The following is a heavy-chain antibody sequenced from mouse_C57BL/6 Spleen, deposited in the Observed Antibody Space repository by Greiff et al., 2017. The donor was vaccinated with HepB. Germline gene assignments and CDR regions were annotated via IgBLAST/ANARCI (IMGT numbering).Heavy chain of an antibody. CDR3: ARGRSSYYFDY. J-gene: IGHJ2*01. Sequence: QVQLQQPGAELVMPGASVKLSCKASGYTFTSYWMHWVKQRPGQGLEWIGEIDPSDSYTNYNQKFKGKSTLTVDKSSSTAYMQLSSLTSEDSAVYYCARGRSSYYFDYWGQGTTLTVSS. CDR2: IDPSDSYT. V-gene: IGHV1-69*01. CDR1: GYTFTSYW. D-gene: IGHD1-1*01.